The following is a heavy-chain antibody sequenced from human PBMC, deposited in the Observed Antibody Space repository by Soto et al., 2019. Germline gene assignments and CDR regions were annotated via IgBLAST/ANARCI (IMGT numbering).Heavy chain of an antibody. CDR3: ARCPGYSNYNWFDP. Sequence: PGGSLRLSCAASGFTFSDHYMDWVRQAPGKGLEWIGEINHSGSTNYNPSLKSRVSISVDTSKNQFSLKLSSVTAADTAVYYCARCPGYSNYNWFDPWGQGTLVTVSS. J-gene: IGHJ5*02. CDR2: INHSGST. V-gene: IGHV4-34*01. CDR1: GFTFSDHY. D-gene: IGHD4-4*01.